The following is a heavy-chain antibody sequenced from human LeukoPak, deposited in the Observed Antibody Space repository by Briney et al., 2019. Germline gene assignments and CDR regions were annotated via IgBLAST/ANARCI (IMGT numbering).Heavy chain of an antibody. V-gene: IGHV3-33*01. D-gene: IGHD3-10*01. J-gene: IGHJ3*02. Sequence: GGSLRLSCAASGITFSSYGMHWVRQAPGKGLEWVAVIWDDGSNKYYADSVKGRFTISRDNSKNTLYLQVNSLRAEDTTVYYCARDANFGYDAFDIWGQGTMVTVSS. CDR3: ARDANFGYDAFDI. CDR2: IWDDGSNK. CDR1: GITFSSYG.